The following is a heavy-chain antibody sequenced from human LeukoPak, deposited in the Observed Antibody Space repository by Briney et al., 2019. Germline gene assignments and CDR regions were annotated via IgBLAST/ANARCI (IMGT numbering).Heavy chain of an antibody. J-gene: IGHJ4*02. D-gene: IGHD3-22*01. V-gene: IGHV4-34*01. CDR2: INHSGST. CDR3: ARNSSGYIDS. CDR1: GESFSGYY. Sequence: SETLSLTCAVYGESFSGYYWSWSWIRQPPGKGLEWIGEINHSGSTNYNPSLKSRVTISVDTSKNQFSLKLNSVTAADTAVYYCARNSSGYIDSWGQGTLVTVSS.